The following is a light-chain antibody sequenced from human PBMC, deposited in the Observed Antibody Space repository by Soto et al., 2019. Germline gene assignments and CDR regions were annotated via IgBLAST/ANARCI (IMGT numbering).Light chain of an antibody. CDR1: QSIGTY. CDR3: QQSLNTPYT. J-gene: IGKJ2*01. CDR2: EAS. Sequence: DIQMTQSPSSLSASVGDRVTITCRASQSIGTYLNWFQQEPGKAPELVIYEASSLQSGVPSRFSGSGSGTDFTPTISSLQPEDFETYYCQQSLNTPYTFGQGTKVDIK. V-gene: IGKV1-39*01.